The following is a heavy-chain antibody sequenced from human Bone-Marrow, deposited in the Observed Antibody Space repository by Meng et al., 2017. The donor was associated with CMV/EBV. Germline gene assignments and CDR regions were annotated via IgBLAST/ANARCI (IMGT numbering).Heavy chain of an antibody. CDR2: IIPIFGTA. V-gene: IGHV1-69*05. Sequence: SVKVSCKASGGTFSSYAISWVRQAPGQGLEWMGGIIPIFGTANYAQKFQGRVTITTDESTSTAYMELSSLRSEDTAVYYCAREGALGYCTNGVCYNWFAPWGQGNLVNVSS. J-gene: IGHJ5*02. CDR3: AREGALGYCTNGVCYNWFAP. D-gene: IGHD2-8*01. CDR1: GGTFSSYA.